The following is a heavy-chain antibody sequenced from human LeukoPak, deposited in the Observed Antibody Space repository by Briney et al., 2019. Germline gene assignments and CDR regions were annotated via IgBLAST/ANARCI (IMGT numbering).Heavy chain of an antibody. V-gene: IGHV3-33*01. J-gene: IGHJ4*02. CDR1: GFPFDTYG. CDR2: IWFDGSNK. D-gene: IGHD1-26*01. Sequence: GGSLRLSCAASGFPFDTYGMHWVRQAPGKGLEWVSVIWFDGSNKYYADSVKGRFTISRDNSKNMLFLQMSSLRVEDTGVYFCARASGSYDYWGQGILVTVSS. CDR3: ARASGSYDY.